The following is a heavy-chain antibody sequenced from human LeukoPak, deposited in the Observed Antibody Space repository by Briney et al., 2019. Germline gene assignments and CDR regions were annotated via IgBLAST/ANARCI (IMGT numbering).Heavy chain of an antibody. Sequence: GGSLRLSCAASGFXFSSYEINWVRQAPGKGLEWVAVISYDGTNKYYADSVKGRFTISRDNAKNTLYLQMNSLRAEDTAVYYCAKALTVTDAFDIWGQGTVVTVSS. J-gene: IGHJ3*02. CDR3: AKALTVTDAFDI. V-gene: IGHV3-30*18. D-gene: IGHD4-17*01. CDR1: GFXFSSYE. CDR2: ISYDGTNK.